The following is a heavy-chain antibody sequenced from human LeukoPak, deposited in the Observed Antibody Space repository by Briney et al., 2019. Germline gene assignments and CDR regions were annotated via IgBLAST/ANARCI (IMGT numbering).Heavy chain of an antibody. CDR2: IYYSGST. CDR3: ARDKRGIVPKPGKNWFDP. CDR1: GGSISSGGYY. Sequence: KTSQTLSLTCTVSGGSISSGGYYWSWIRQHPGKGLEWIGYIYYSGSTYYNPSLKSRVTISVDTSKNQFSLKLSSVTAADTAVYYCARDKRGIVPKPGKNWFDPWGQGTLVTVSS. V-gene: IGHV4-31*03. D-gene: IGHD2/OR15-2a*01. J-gene: IGHJ5*02.